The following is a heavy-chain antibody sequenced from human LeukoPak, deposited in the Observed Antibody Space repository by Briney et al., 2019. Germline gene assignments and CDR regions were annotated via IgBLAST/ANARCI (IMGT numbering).Heavy chain of an antibody. CDR1: GGSISSSY. Sequence: SETLSLTCTVSGGSISSSYWSWIRQPPGKGLEWIGYIYHSGSTYYNPSLKSRVTISVDRSKNQFSLKLSSVTAADTAVYYCARTADTAMEHFDYWGQGTLVTVSS. V-gene: IGHV4-59*12. CDR3: ARTADTAMEHFDY. CDR2: IYHSGST. D-gene: IGHD5-18*01. J-gene: IGHJ4*02.